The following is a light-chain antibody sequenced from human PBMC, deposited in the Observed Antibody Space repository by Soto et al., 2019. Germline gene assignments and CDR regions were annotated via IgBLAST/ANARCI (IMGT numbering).Light chain of an antibody. Sequence: QSVLTQPASVSGSPGQSIAISCTGTSSDVGGYNYVSWFQQHPGKAPKLIIYYVSNRPSGVSSRFSGSKSGNTASLTISGLKAEDEADYYCSSYTSSSTRVFGGGTKVTVL. CDR2: YVS. J-gene: IGLJ2*01. CDR1: SSDVGGYNY. V-gene: IGLV2-14*01. CDR3: SSYTSSSTRV.